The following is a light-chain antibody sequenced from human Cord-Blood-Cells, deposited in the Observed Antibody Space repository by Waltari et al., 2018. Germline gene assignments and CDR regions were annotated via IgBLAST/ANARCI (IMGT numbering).Light chain of an antibody. CDR3: AAWDDSLSGPWV. Sequence: QSVLTHPPSASGTPGQRVTIACSGSSSNLGRNYVYCYQQLPGPAPKLLIYRNNQRPSGVPDRFSGSKSGTSASLAISGLRSEDEADYYCAAWDDSLSGPWVFGGGTKLTVL. V-gene: IGLV1-47*01. CDR1: SSNLGRNY. CDR2: RNN. J-gene: IGLJ3*02.